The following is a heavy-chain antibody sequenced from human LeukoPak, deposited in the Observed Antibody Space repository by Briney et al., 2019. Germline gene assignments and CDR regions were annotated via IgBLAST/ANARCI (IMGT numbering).Heavy chain of an antibody. CDR2: IRFDGSNE. CDR3: AGAFDY. J-gene: IGHJ4*02. Sequence: GGSLRLSCAASRFTVSLYVMHWVRQGPGKGVEWVTFIRFDGSNEYYTDSVKSRCNNARDNSKNTLYLQMDDQRAEYSAVYYSAGAFDYWGQGTLVTVSS. CDR1: RFTVSLYV. V-gene: IGHV3-30*02.